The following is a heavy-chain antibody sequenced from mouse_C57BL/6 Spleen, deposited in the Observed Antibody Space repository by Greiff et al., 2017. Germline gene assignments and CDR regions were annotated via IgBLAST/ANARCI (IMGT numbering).Heavy chain of an antibody. CDR2: INPSSGYT. CDR1: GYNFTSYW. Sequence: QVQLKQSGAELVKPGASVKLSCKASGYNFTSYWMHWVKQRPGQGLEWIGYINPSSGYTKYNQKFKDKATLTADKSSSTAYMQLSSLTYEDSAVYYCARRADYYAMDDWGQGTSVTVSS. D-gene: IGHD3-3*01. CDR3: ARRADYYAMDD. V-gene: IGHV1-7*01. J-gene: IGHJ4*01.